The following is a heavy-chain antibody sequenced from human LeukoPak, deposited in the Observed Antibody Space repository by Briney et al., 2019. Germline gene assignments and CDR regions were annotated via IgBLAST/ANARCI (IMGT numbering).Heavy chain of an antibody. J-gene: IGHJ6*03. Sequence: GESLKISCKGSGYSFTTYWVGWLRQMPGKGLEWMGIIYPGDSDTRYSPSFQGQVTISADKSISTAYLQWSSLKASDTAMYYCARDGEVWSGYYYYYYYMDVWGKGTTVTVSS. CDR1: GYSFTTYW. CDR3: ARDGEVWSGYYYYYYYMDV. CDR2: IYPGDSDT. D-gene: IGHD3-3*01. V-gene: IGHV5-51*01.